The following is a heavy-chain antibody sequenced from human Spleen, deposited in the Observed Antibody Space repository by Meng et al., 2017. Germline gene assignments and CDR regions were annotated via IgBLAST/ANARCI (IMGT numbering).Heavy chain of an antibody. Sequence: GESLKISCAASGLTFSSCEMNWVRQAPGKGLEWISYISGSGDTIYYADSMKGRFTISRDNAKNSLYLQMNSLRVEDTAFYYCAKDLLNYHDTSGCPLFDYWGQGTLVTVSS. CDR2: ISGSGDTI. V-gene: IGHV3-48*03. CDR3: AKDLLNYHDTSGCPLFDY. J-gene: IGHJ4*02. D-gene: IGHD3-22*01. CDR1: GLTFSSCE.